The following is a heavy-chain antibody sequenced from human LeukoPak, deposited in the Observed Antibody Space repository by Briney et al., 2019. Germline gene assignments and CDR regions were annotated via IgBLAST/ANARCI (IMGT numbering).Heavy chain of an antibody. Sequence: ASVKVSCKASGYTFTSYGINWVRQAPGQGLEWMGWMNPNSGNTGYAQKFQGRVTMTRNTSISTAYMELSSLRSEDTAVYYCARSPYSNRHQGFDPWGQGTLVTVSS. J-gene: IGHJ5*02. CDR2: MNPNSGNT. CDR3: ARSPYSNRHQGFDP. D-gene: IGHD6-13*01. V-gene: IGHV1-8*02. CDR1: GYTFTSYG.